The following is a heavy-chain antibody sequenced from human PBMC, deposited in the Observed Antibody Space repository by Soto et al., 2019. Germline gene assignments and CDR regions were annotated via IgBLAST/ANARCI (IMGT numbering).Heavy chain of an antibody. CDR3: ARGQAAAGRLTNYYFDY. CDR2: IKQDGSEK. CDR1: GFTFSSYW. Sequence: GGSLRLSCAASGFTFSSYWMSWVRQAPGKGLEWVANIKQDGSEKYYVDSVKGRFTISRDNAKNSLYLQMNSLRAEDTAVYYCARGQAAAGRLTNYYFDYWGQGTLVTVSS. V-gene: IGHV3-7*01. J-gene: IGHJ4*02. D-gene: IGHD6-13*01.